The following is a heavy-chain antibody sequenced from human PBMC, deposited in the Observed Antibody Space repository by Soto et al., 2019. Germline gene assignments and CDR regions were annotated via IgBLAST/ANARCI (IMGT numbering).Heavy chain of an antibody. J-gene: IGHJ4*02. D-gene: IGHD5-18*01. V-gene: IGHV1-8*01. Sequence: ASVKVSCKASGYTFTSYDINWVRQATGQGLEWMGWMNPNSGNTGYSQKFQGRVTITRDTPASTAYMELSSLRSEDTAVYYCARGLNGYLHYFDYWGQGTPVTVSS. CDR1: GYTFTSYD. CDR3: ARGLNGYLHYFDY. CDR2: MNPNSGNT.